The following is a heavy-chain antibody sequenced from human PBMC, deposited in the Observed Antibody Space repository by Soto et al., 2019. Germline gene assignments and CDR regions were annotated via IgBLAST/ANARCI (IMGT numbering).Heavy chain of an antibody. CDR3: TREGDGSGFFSDF. V-gene: IGHV3-48*01. CDR2: ISGRSNTI. D-gene: IGHD3-22*01. J-gene: IGHJ4*02. Sequence: GGSLRLSCVASGFTFSDYKLNWVRQAPGKGLECVSFISGRSNTIYYADSVKGRFTISRDNAKNSLYLLMNSLRAEDTAVYYCTREGDGSGFFSDFWGQGALVTVSS. CDR1: GFTFSDYK.